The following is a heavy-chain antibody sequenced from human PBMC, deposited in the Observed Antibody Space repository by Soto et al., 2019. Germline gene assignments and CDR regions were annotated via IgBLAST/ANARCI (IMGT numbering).Heavy chain of an antibody. D-gene: IGHD3-22*01. J-gene: IGHJ4*02. Sequence: GGSLRLSCAASGFTFSSYAMHWVRQAPGKGLEWVAVISYDGSNKYYADSVKGRFTISRDNSKNTLYLQMNSLRAEDTAVYYCARAMTYYYDSSGSYYVPFGYWGQGTLVTVSS. CDR2: ISYDGSNK. V-gene: IGHV3-30-3*01. CDR1: GFTFSSYA. CDR3: ARAMTYYYDSSGSYYVPFGY.